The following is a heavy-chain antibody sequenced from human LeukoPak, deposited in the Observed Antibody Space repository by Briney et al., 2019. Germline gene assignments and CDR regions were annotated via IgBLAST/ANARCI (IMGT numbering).Heavy chain of an antibody. Sequence: SETLSLTCAVYGGSFSGYYWSWIRQPPGKGLEWIGEINHSGSTNYNPSLKSRVTISVDTSKNQFSLKLSSVTAADTAVYYCARGRIYVVVVPAAIRRHYYYMDAWGKGTTVTVSS. CDR1: GGSFSGYY. CDR3: ARGRIYVVVVPAAIRRHYYYMDA. V-gene: IGHV4-34*01. D-gene: IGHD2-2*01. CDR2: INHSGST. J-gene: IGHJ6*03.